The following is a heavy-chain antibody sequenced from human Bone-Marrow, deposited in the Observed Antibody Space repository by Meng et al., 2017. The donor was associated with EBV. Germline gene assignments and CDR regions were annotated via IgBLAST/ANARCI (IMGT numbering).Heavy chain of an antibody. D-gene: IGHD2-21*02. CDR1: GFDFSGYA. CDR3: AKRAKKSGGDHDDY. CDR2: IHGGGTNT. Sequence: EVQLLESGGGWVQPGGSLRLSCAASGFDFSGYAMTWVRQTPGKGLEWVSAIHGGGTNTYYADSVKGRFTISRDDSKSTLYLQMNSLRAEDTAVYYCAKRAKKSGGDHDDYWGQGTLGSVSS. J-gene: IGHJ4*02. V-gene: IGHV3-23*01.